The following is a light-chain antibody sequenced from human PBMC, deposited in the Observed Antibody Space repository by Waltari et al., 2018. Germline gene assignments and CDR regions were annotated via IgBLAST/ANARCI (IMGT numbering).Light chain of an antibody. V-gene: IGKV3-11*01. J-gene: IGKJ4*01. Sequence: MPSGRSSAVAGSSQAGAHGKPAQAPRLLIYGASNGAAGIPPRFSGGGSGTDFTLTISGLEPEDFAVYYCQHRNTGLTFGGGTKVEIE. CDR1: AVAGSS. CDR2: GAS. CDR3: QHRNTGLT.